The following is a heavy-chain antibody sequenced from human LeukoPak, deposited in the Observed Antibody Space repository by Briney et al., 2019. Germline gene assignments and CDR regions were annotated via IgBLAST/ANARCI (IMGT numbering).Heavy chain of an antibody. V-gene: IGHV1-8*01. D-gene: IGHD5-12*01. CDR2: MNPNSGNT. J-gene: IGHJ6*03. CDR1: GYTFTSYD. Sequence: ASVKVSCKASGYTFTSYDINWVRQATGQGLEWMGWMNPNSGNTGYAQKFQGRVTMTRNTSISTAYMELSSLRSEDTAVCYCARALSGYDLYYYYYYMDVWGKGTTVTISS. CDR3: ARALSGYDLYYYYYYMDV.